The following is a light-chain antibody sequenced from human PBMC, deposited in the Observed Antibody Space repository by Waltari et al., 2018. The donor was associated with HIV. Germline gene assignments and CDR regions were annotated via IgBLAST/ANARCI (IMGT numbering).Light chain of an antibody. V-gene: IGLV1-47*01. Sequence: QSVLTQPPSASGTPGQRVTISCSGSLSNIGSNFVYWYQQLPGTGTKPVIYRSDQRPSGVPDRFSGSKSGTSASLAISGLRSEDEADYYCAVWDDVLSGPVLGGGTKLTVL. J-gene: IGLJ2*01. CDR2: RSD. CDR1: LSNIGSNF. CDR3: AVWDDVLSGPV.